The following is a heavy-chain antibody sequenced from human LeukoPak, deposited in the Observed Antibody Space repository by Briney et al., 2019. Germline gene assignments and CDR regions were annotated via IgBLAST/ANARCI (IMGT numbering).Heavy chain of an antibody. D-gene: IGHD3-10*01. J-gene: IGHJ5*02. CDR2: IYYSGST. CDR1: GGSISSGDYY. V-gene: IGHV4-30-4*01. CDR3: ARAPHYYGSGISERSAP. Sequence: PSETLSLTCTVSGGSISSGDYYWSWIRQPPGKGLEWIGYIYYSGSTYYNPSLKSRVTISVDTSKNQFSLKLSSVTAADTAVYYCARAPHYYGSGISERSAPWGREPRVPVSS.